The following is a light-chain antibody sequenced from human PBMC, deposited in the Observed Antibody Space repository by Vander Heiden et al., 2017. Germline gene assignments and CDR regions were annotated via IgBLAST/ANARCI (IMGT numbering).Light chain of an antibody. Sequence: IVMTQSPATLSVSTGERATLSCRSSQTVSRSLAGYQQKPGQAPRHLIYDASSRATGIPARFSGSGAGTDFTLTISSLQSEDFAVYYCQQYNYWPPLTFGGGTKVEI. J-gene: IGKJ4*01. CDR3: QQYNYWPPLT. CDR1: QTVSRS. V-gene: IGKV3-15*01. CDR2: DAS.